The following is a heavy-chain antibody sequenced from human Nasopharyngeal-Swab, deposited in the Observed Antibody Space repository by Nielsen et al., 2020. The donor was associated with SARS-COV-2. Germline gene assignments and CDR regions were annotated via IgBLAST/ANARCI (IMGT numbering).Heavy chain of an antibody. CDR1: GGSISSGSYY. J-gene: IGHJ6*03. V-gene: IGHV4-61*02. CDR2: IYTSGST. CDR3: ARGGAYAYDFWSGYYPHYYYYMDV. Sequence: SETLSLTRTVSGGSISSGSYYWSWIRQPAGKGLEWIGRIYTSGSTNYNPSLKSRVTISVDTSKNQFSLKLSSVTAADTAVYYCARGGAYAYDFWSGYYPHYYYYMDVWGKGTTVTVSS. D-gene: IGHD3-3*01.